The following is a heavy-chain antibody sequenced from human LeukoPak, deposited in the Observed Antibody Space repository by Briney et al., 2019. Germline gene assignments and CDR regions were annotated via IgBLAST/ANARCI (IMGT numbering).Heavy chain of an antibody. CDR2: INPNSGGT. V-gene: IGHV1-2*02. J-gene: IGHJ4*02. D-gene: IGHD2-2*01. CDR1: GYTFTGYY. CDR3: ARWGLGYCSSTSCYDLVDY. Sequence: GASVKVSCKASGYTFTGYYMHWVRQAPGQGLEWMGWINPNSGGTNHAQKFQGRVTMTRDTSISTAYMELSRLRSDDTAVYYCARWGLGYCSSTSCYDLVDYWGQGTLVTVSS.